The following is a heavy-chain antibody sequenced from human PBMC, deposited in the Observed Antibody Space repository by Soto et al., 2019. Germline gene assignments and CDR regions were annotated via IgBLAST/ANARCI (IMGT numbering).Heavy chain of an antibody. D-gene: IGHD3-3*01. J-gene: IGHJ4*02. CDR3: ARGAPGGRFLDFEY. V-gene: IGHV4-59*12. CDR2: INYSGST. CDR1: GGSISSYY. Sequence: PSETLSLTCTVSGGSISSYYWSWIRQPPGKGLEWIGEINYSGSTNYNPSLKSRVTISVDTSKNQFSLKLSSVTAADTAVYYCARGAPGGRFLDFEYWGQGTLVTVFS.